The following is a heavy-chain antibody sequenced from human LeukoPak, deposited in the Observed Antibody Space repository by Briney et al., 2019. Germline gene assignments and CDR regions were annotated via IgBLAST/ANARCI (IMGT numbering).Heavy chain of an antibody. J-gene: IGHJ4*02. CDR1: GYTFTAYY. V-gene: IGHV1-2*02. CDR3: ARSSSSRDSDFDY. Sequence: ASVKVSCKASGYTFTAYYMHWVRQAHGQGLEWMGWINPNSGGTNYAQKFQGRVTMTRDTSISTVYMELSSLKSDDTAVYYCARSSSSRDSDFDYWGQGTLVTVSS. CDR2: INPNSGGT. D-gene: IGHD6-6*01.